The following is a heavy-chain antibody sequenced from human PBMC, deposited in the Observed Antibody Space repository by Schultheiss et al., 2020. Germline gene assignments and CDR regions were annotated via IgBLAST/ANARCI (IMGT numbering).Heavy chain of an antibody. J-gene: IGHJ4*02. CDR3: AGGRSYGPFDY. D-gene: IGHD5-18*01. Sequence: GESLKISCAASGFTFSSYAMSWVRQAPGKGLEWVSAISGSGGSTYYADAVKGRFTISRDNSKNTLYLQMNSLRAEDTAVYYCAGGRSYGPFDYWGQGTLVTVSS. CDR2: ISGSGGST. CDR1: GFTFSSYA. V-gene: IGHV3-23*01.